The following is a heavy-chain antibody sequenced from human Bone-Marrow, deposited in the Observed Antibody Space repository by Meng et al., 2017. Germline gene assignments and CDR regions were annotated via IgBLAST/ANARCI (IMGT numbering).Heavy chain of an antibody. V-gene: IGHV3-21*01. CDR3: ARDVSQTYYYDSSGYSAFDI. J-gene: IGHJ3*02. D-gene: IGHD3-22*01. Sequence: GESLKISCAASGFTFSSYSMNWVRQAPGKGLEWVSSISSSSSYIYYADSVKGRFTISRDNAKNSLYLQMNSLRAEDTAVYYCARDVSQTYYYDSSGYSAFDIWGQGTMVT. CDR1: GFTFSSYS. CDR2: ISSSSSYI.